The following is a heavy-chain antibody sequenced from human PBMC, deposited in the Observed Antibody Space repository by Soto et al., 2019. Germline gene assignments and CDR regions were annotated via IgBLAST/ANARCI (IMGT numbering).Heavy chain of an antibody. J-gene: IGHJ3*02. Sequence: QVQLVQSGAEVKKPGSSVKVSCKASGGTFSNYAINWVRQAPGQGLEWMGGIIPILGTTNYAQKFQGRVTITADESTSTAYMELGGVRSEDTAVYYCGGPFRGGGNDALDIWGQGTMVTVSS. D-gene: IGHD3-10*01. CDR3: GGPFRGGGNDALDI. CDR2: IIPILGTT. CDR1: GGTFSNYA. V-gene: IGHV1-69*01.